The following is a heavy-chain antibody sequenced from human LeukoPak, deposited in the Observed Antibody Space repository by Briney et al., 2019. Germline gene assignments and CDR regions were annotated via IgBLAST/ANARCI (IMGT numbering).Heavy chain of an antibody. V-gene: IGHV2-70*01. D-gene: IGHD4-17*01. Sequence: ESGPALVKPTQTLTLTCTFSGFSLSTNGMCVSWIRQPPGKALEWLALIDWDDDKYYSTSLKTRLTISKDTSKNQVVLTMTNMDPVDTATYYCARSLNDYGDFDYWDQGTLVTVSS. J-gene: IGHJ4*02. CDR3: ARSLNDYGDFDY. CDR1: GFSLSTNGMC. CDR2: IDWDDDK.